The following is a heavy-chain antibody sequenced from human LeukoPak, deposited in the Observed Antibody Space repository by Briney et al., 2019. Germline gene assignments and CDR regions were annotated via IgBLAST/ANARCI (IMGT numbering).Heavy chain of an antibody. Sequence: SETLSLTCAVYGGSFSGYYWSWIRQPPGKGLEWIGEINHSGSTNYNPSLKSRVTISVDTSKNQFSLKLSSVTAADTAAYYCARGSRVRGVSDYWGQGTLVTVSS. D-gene: IGHD3-10*01. CDR2: INHSGST. J-gene: IGHJ4*02. CDR3: ARGSRVRGVSDY. V-gene: IGHV4-34*01. CDR1: GGSFSGYY.